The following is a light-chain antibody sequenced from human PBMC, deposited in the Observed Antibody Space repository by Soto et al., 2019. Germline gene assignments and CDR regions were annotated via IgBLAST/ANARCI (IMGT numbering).Light chain of an antibody. Sequence: DIQMTQSPSSLPASVGDRISITCRASQSIGNYLSWYQQTPGKAPKLLIYGTSNLQGGVPSRFSGSGSETGFTLTISCLQPEDFATYYCQQSYSAPRTFGQGTKGDIK. CDR1: QSIGNY. V-gene: IGKV1-39*01. CDR3: QQSYSAPRT. J-gene: IGKJ2*01. CDR2: GTS.